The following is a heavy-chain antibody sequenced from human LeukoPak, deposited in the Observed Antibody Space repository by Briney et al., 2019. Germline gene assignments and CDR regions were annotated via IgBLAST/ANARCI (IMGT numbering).Heavy chain of an antibody. CDR3: ARDRGLRWCPDY. V-gene: IGHV1-18*04. Sequence: GASVKVSCKASGYTFTGYNMHWVRQAPGLELEWMGWISPYNGNTNYVQKLQGRVTMTTDTSTTTAYLELRSLRSDDTAVYYCARDRGLRWCPDYWGQGTLVTVSS. D-gene: IGHD4-23*01. CDR1: GYTFTGYN. CDR2: ISPYNGNT. J-gene: IGHJ4*02.